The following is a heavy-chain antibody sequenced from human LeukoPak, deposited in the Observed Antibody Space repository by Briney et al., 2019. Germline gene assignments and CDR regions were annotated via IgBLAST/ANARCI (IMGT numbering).Heavy chain of an antibody. CDR1: GGSISSGSYY. V-gene: IGHV4-61*02. Sequence: SQTLSLTCTVSGGSISSGSYYWGWVRQPAGRGLEWIGRIYTSGSTNYNPSLKSRVTISVHTSKNHFSLKLSSVTAADTAVYYCAREGGFGELPTPFDYWGQGTLVTVSS. CDR3: AREGGFGELPTPFDY. D-gene: IGHD3-10*01. J-gene: IGHJ4*02. CDR2: IYTSGST.